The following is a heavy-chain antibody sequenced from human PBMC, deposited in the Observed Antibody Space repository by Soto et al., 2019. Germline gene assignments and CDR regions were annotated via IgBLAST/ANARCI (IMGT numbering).Heavy chain of an antibody. V-gene: IGHV3-64*01. CDR3: AKASMTTVTINWYFDL. CDR2: ISSNGGST. D-gene: IGHD4-17*01. J-gene: IGHJ2*01. Sequence: PGGSLRLSCAASGFTFSSYAMHWVRQAPGKGLEYVSAISSNGGSTYYANSVKGRFTIPRDNSKNTLYLQMGSLRAEDMAVYYCAKASMTTVTINWYFDLWGRGTLVTVSS. CDR1: GFTFSSYA.